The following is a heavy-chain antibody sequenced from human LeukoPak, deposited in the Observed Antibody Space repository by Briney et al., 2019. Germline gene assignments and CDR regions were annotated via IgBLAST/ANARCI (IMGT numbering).Heavy chain of an antibody. J-gene: IGHJ4*02. D-gene: IGHD3-10*01. V-gene: IGHV5-51*01. CDR2: IYPGDSDT. Sequence: GESLKISCKGSGYSFPIYWIAWVGQMAGKDLEWMGIIYPGDSDTRYSPSFQGQITISADKSISTAYLQWSSLKASDTAMYYCARRSTYGSGTNYLFDYWGQGTLVTVSS. CDR1: GYSFPIYW. CDR3: ARRSTYGSGTNYLFDY.